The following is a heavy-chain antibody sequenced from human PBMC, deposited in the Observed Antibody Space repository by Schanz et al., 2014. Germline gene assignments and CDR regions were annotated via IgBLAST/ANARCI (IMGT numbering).Heavy chain of an antibody. Sequence: QLMQSGSEVRKPGASVKVSCKASGYIFGSHGMTWVRQAPGQGPELMGWINAHTGNTQYAQKFQVRVNMTRDTVTTTVHLELTRLRTDDTAIYYCARVHIATYNYNSPGAFDIWGQGTRVTVSS. J-gene: IGHJ3*02. V-gene: IGHV1-18*01. CDR2: INAHTGNT. D-gene: IGHD1-20*01. CDR3: ARVHIATYNYNSPGAFDI. CDR1: GYIFGSHG.